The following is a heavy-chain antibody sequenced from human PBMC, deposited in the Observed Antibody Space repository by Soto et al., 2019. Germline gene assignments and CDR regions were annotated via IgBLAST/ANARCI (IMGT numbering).Heavy chain of an antibody. Sequence: VXSVKFACKASVYTFTIYAMHWVRQAPGQSLEWMGWINAGNGNTKYSQKFQGRVTITRDTSASTAYMELSSLRSEDTAVYYCARDMSRGYDFWSGSINWFDHWGQGTLVTVSS. CDR3: ARDMSRGYDFWSGSINWFDH. J-gene: IGHJ5*02. V-gene: IGHV1-3*01. CDR1: VYTFTIYA. D-gene: IGHD3-3*01. CDR2: INAGNGNT.